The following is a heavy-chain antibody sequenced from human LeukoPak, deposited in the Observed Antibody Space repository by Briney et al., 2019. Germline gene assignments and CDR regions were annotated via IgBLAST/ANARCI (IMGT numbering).Heavy chain of an antibody. D-gene: IGHD1-14*01. CDR2: IYYSGST. CDR3: AATNPYYYYMDV. CDR1: GGSISSGSYY. Sequence: PSETLSLTCTVSGGSISSGSYYWSWIRQPAGKGLEWIGYIYYSGSTNYNPSLKSRVTISVDTSKNQFSLKLSSVTAADTAVYYCAATNPYYYYMDVWGKGTTVTVSS. J-gene: IGHJ6*03. V-gene: IGHV4-61*10.